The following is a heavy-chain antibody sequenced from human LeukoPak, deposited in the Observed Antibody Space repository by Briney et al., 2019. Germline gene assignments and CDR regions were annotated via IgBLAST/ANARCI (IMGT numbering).Heavy chain of an antibody. J-gene: IGHJ4*02. D-gene: IGHD3-10*01. CDR3: ARVPITMIRGAIDY. V-gene: IGHV4-4*07. Sequence: SETLSLTCTVSGGSISSYYWSWIRQPAGKGLEWIGRIYTSGSTNYNPSLKSRVTMSVDTSKNQFSLKLSSVTAADTAVYYCARVPITMIRGAIDYWGQGALVTVSS. CDR1: GGSISSYY. CDR2: IYTSGST.